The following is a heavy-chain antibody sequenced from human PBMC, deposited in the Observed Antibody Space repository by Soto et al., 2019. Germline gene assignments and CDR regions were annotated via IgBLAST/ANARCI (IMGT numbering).Heavy chain of an antibody. CDR1: GYTFTSYD. CDR2: MNPNSGNT. V-gene: IGHV1-8*01. J-gene: IGHJ5*02. CDR3: ARGRRVAARPKNWFDP. Sequence: ASVKVSCQASGYTFTSYDINWVRQATGQGLEWMGWMNPNSGNTGYAQKFQGRVTMTRNTSISTAYMELSSLRSEDTAVYYCARGRRVAARPKNWFDPWGQGXLGTVSA. D-gene: IGHD6-6*01.